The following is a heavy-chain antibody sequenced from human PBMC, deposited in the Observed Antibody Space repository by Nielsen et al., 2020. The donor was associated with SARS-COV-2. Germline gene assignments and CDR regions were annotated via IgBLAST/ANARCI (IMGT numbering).Heavy chain of an antibody. CDR3: ARDQDGGAATSNWYFDL. CDR2: ITMSGVYM. CDR1: GFRFTSYT. J-gene: IGHJ2*01. D-gene: IGHD6-25*01. V-gene: IGHV3-21*01. Sequence: GGSLRLSCAASGFRFTSYTMNWVRQAPGKGLEWVASITMSGVYMYYADSVRGRFTVSRDNAENSLYLQMNSLRDEDTAVYYCARDQDGGAATSNWYFDLWGRGTLVIVSS.